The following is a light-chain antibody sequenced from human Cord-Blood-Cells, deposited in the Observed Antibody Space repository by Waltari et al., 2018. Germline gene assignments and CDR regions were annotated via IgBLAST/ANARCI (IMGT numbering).Light chain of an antibody. V-gene: IGLV2-8*01. J-gene: IGLJ2*01. CDR1: SSDVGGYNY. CDR3: SSYAGSNNLV. Sequence: QSALTQPPSASGSPGQSVNISCTGTSSDVGGYNYVSWYQQHPGKAPKLMIYEVSKRPSWVPDRFSGSKAGDTASLTVSGLQAEDEADYYCSSYAGSNNLVFGGGTKLTVL. CDR2: EVS.